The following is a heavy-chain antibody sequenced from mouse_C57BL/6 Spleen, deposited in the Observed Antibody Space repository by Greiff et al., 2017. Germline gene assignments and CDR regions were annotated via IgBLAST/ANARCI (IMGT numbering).Heavy chain of an antibody. CDR3: ASALFDRYFDV. CDR1: GYTFTRSG. V-gene: IGHV1-81*01. CDR2: IYPRSGNT. J-gene: IGHJ1*03. Sequence: QVQLKESGAELARPGASVKLSCKASGYTFTRSGISWVKQRTGQGLEWIGEIYPRSGNTYYNEKFKGKATLTADKSSSTAYRELRSLTSEDSSVYFCASALFDRYFDVWGTGTTVTVSS.